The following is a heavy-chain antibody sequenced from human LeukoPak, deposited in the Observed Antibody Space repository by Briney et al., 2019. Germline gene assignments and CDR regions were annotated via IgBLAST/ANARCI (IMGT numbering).Heavy chain of an antibody. CDR2: VNPNSGNT. Sequence: SVKVSCKASGCDFSSFDVNWVRQAPGQGLEWMGWVNPNSGNTGYAQKFQGRVTMTRDTSISTAYMELSNLRSEDTAVYYCARGTPYCSSASCYNYWGQGSLVTVSS. CDR1: GCDFSSFD. J-gene: IGHJ4*02. D-gene: IGHD2-2*02. CDR3: ARGTPYCSSASCYNY. V-gene: IGHV1-8*01.